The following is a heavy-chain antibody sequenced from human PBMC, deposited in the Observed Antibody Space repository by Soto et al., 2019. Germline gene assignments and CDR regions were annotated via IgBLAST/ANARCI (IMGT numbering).Heavy chain of an antibody. CDR1: GFTFDDYA. J-gene: IGHJ4*02. D-gene: IGHD3-3*01. CDR2: ISWNSGSI. CDR3: AKSTEPAYDFWSGSPTPYYFDY. Sequence: GGSLRLSCAASGFTFDDYAMHWVRQAPGKGLEWVSGISWNSGSIGYADSVKGRFTISRDNAKNSLYLQMNSLRAEDTALYYCAKSTEPAYDFWSGSPTPYYFDYWGQGTLVTVSS. V-gene: IGHV3-9*01.